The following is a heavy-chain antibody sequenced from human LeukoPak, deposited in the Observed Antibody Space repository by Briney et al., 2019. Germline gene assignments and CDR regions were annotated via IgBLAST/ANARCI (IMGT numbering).Heavy chain of an antibody. CDR1: GDSVSSKSAT. V-gene: IGHV6-1*01. Sequence: SQTLSLTCAISGDSVSSKSATWNWLTQSPSRGLEWLGKTYYRSRWYNDSALSVKSRITINPDTSKNQFSLHLNSVTPEDTAVYYCARDPRISSGWQFDYWGQGTLVTVSS. CDR3: ARDPRISSGWQFDY. J-gene: IGHJ4*02. D-gene: IGHD6-19*01. CDR2: TYYRSRWYN.